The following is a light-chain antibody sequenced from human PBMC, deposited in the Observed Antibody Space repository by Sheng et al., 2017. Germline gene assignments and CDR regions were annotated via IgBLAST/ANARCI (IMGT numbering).Light chain of an antibody. Sequence: NFMLTQPHSVSESPGKTVTISCTRSSGSITSNFVQWYQQRPGSSPTTVIYKDNQRPSGVPDRFSGSIDSSSNSASLTISGLKTEDEADYYCQSYDSTNPWVFGGGTKLTVL. J-gene: IGLJ3*02. V-gene: IGLV6-57*01. CDR3: QSYDSTNPWV. CDR1: SGSITSNF. CDR2: KDN.